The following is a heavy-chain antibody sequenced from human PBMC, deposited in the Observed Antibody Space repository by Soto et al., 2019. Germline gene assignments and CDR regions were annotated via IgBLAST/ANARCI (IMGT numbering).Heavy chain of an antibody. J-gene: IGHJ6*02. CDR1: GYTFTNYQ. D-gene: IGHD1-1*01. Sequence: QMQLVQSGAEVKPPGASVKVSCKASGYTFTNYQIHWVRQAPGQGLEWMGIINPSDGRITYAQTFQGRVLMTRDTSTSTLYMELRSLRSEDTAVYYCARDGPPTTTGVGPSYTMDVWGQGTTVTVS. V-gene: IGHV1-46*01. CDR2: INPSDGRI. CDR3: ARDGPPTTTGVGPSYTMDV.